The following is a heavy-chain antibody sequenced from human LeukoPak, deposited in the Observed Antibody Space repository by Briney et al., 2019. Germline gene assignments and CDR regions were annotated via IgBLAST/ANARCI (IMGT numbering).Heavy chain of an antibody. CDR3: ARNGRIAAARFYY. CDR1: GGSFSGYY. V-gene: IGHV4-34*01. Sequence: SETLSLTCAVYGGSFSGYYWSWIRQPPGKGLEWIGEINHSGSTNYNPSLKSRVTISVATSKNQFSLKLSSVTAADTAVYYCARNGRIAAARFYYWGQGTLVTVSS. J-gene: IGHJ4*02. CDR2: INHSGST. D-gene: IGHD6-13*01.